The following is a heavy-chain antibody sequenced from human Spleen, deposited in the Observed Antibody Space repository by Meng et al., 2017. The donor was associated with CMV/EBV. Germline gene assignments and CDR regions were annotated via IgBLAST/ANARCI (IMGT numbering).Heavy chain of an antibody. V-gene: IGHV3-30*04. CDR3: AKDRRYSSSWALGY. CDR2: ISYDGSNK. CDR1: GFTFSSYA. J-gene: IGHJ4*02. D-gene: IGHD6-13*01. Sequence: GESLKISCAASGFTFSSYAMHWVRQAPGKGLEWVAVISYDGSNKYYADSVKGRFTISRDNSKNTLYLQMNSLRAEDTAVYYCAKDRRYSSSWALGYWGQGTLVTVSS.